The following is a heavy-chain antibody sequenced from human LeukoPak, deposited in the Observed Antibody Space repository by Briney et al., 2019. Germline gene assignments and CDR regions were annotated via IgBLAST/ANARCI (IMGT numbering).Heavy chain of an antibody. CDR3: ARDQQQLPTIFDY. CDR1: GGSISGGSYY. CDR2: IHTSGRT. V-gene: IGHV4-61*09. J-gene: IGHJ4*02. D-gene: IGHD6-13*01. Sequence: SETLSLTCTVSGGSISGGSYYWNWIRQPAGKGLEWIGHIHTSGRTSYKSSLTSRVTISIDTSKNQFSLKLSSVTAADTAVYYCARDQQQLPTIFDYWGQGTLVTVSS.